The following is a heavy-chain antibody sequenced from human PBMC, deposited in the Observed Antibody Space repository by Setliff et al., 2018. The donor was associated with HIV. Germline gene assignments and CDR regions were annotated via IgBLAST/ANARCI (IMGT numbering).Heavy chain of an antibody. CDR3: ARGRLRNYFNY. V-gene: IGHV1-3*01. CDR1: GDTFTTYA. J-gene: IGHJ4*02. D-gene: IGHD2-8*01. CDR2: INAGNGDT. Sequence: GASVKVSCKASGDTFTTYALHWVRQAPGQRLEWMGWINAGNGDTKSSQKFQGRVTITRDTSASTAYMELSSLRSEDTGVYYCARGRLRNYFNYWGQGTLVTVSS.